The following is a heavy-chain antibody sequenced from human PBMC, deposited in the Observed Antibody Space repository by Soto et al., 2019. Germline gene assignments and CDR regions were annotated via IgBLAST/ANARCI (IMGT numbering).Heavy chain of an antibody. CDR1: GFTFSDYW. CDR2: IKYDGAEK. CDR3: ARDGVAPGLYFDY. J-gene: IGHJ4*02. V-gene: IGHV3-7*05. D-gene: IGHD3-10*01. Sequence: PGGSLRLSCAASGFTFSDYWMNWVRQAPGKGLEWVASIKYDGAEKSYVDSVKGRFTISRDNPKNSVYLQMASLRAEDTAVYYCARDGVAPGLYFDYWGQGTLVTVSS.